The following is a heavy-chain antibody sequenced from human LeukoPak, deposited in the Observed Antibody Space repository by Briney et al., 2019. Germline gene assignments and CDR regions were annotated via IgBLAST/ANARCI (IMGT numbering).Heavy chain of an antibody. J-gene: IGHJ3*02. CDR3: ARTRQWELLTDAFDI. V-gene: IGHV1-69*05. CDR2: IIPIFGTA. Sequence: SVKVSCKASGGTFSSYAISWVRQAPGQGLEWMGGIIPIFGTANYAQKFQGRVTITTDESASTAYMELSSLRSEDTAVYYCARTRQWELLTDAFDIWGQGTMVTVSS. CDR1: GGTFSSYA. D-gene: IGHD1-26*01.